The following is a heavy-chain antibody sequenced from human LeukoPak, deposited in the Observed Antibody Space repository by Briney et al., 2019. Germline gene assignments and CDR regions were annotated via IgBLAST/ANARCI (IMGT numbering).Heavy chain of an antibody. CDR3: TKYYYDSSGYLYYFDY. J-gene: IGHJ4*02. CDR2: ISGSGGST. D-gene: IGHD3-22*01. CDR1: GFTFSSYA. V-gene: IGHV3-23*01. Sequence: GGSLRLSCAASGFTFSSYAMSWVRQAPGKGLEWVSAISGSGGSTYYADSVKGRFTISRDNSKNTLYLQMNSLRAEDTAVYYCTKYYYDSSGYLYYFDYWGQGTLVTVSS.